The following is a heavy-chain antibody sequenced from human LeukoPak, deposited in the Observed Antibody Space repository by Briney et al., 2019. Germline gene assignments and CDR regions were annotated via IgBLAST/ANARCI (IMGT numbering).Heavy chain of an antibody. CDR2: ISYDGSNK. CDR3: AKDLAVAGTFSNFDY. V-gene: IGHV3-30*18. CDR1: GFTFSSYG. D-gene: IGHD6-19*01. J-gene: IGHJ4*02. Sequence: GGSLRLSCAASGFTFSSYGMHWVRPAPGKGLEWGAVISYDGSNKYYADSVKGRFTISRDNSKNTLYLQMNSLRAEDTAVYYCAKDLAVAGTFSNFDYWGQGTLVTVSS.